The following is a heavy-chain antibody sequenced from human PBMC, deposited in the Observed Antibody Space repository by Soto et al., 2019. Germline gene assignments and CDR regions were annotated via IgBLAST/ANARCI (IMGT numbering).Heavy chain of an antibody. J-gene: IGHJ5*02. V-gene: IGHV1-8*01. Sequence: QVQLVQSGAEVKKPGASVKVSCKASGYTFTSYDINSVRQATGQGLEWMGWMNPNSGNTGHALKFQGRVTMTRNTSISTAYMELSSLGSEDTAVYYCARAPIFGRFAPWGQGTLVTVSS. D-gene: IGHD3-3*01. CDR1: GYTFTSYD. CDR2: MNPNSGNT. CDR3: ARAPIFGRFAP.